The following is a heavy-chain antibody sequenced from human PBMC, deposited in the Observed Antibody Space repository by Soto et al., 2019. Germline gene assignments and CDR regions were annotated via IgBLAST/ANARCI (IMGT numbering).Heavy chain of an antibody. V-gene: IGHV4-39*01. J-gene: IGHJ4*02. D-gene: IGHD6-19*01. CDR3: VRRGAVAGSQFDF. CDR1: GDSLNSGSFF. CDR2: IYFTGTT. Sequence: QLQLQESGPGLVKPSETLSLTCTVSGDSLNSGSFFWGWIRQPPGKGLEWIGHIYFTGTTSYSPSLKIRVPMFVDTSKNKFSLRLTSVTAADTAVYYCVRRGAVAGSQFDFWGQGTLVNVSS.